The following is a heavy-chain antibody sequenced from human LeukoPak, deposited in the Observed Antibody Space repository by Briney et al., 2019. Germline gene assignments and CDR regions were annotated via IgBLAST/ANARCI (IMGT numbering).Heavy chain of an antibody. CDR3: ARSNYGSGTYYVDY. CDR1: GFTFSSYA. V-gene: IGHV3-64*04. Sequence: GGSLRLSCSASGFTFSSYAMHWVRQAPGKGLEYVSAISSNGGSTYYADSVQGRFTVSRDNSKNTLYLQMNSLRAEDTAVCYCARSNYGSGTYYVDYWGQGTLVTVSS. D-gene: IGHD3-10*01. CDR2: ISSNGGST. J-gene: IGHJ4*02.